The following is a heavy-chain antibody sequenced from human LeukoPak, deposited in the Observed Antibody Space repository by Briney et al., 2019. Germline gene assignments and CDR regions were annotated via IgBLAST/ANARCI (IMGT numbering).Heavy chain of an antibody. CDR1: GGSISSYY. D-gene: IGHD3-22*01. J-gene: IGHJ4*02. V-gene: IGHV4-59*08. Sequence: SETLSLTCTVSGGSISSYYWSLIRQPPWKGLEWIGYIYYSGSTNYNPSLKSRVTISVDTSKNQFSLKLRSVTAADTAVYYCAXXXDXYDSSGYYYDYWGQGTLVTVSS. CDR2: IYYSGST. CDR3: AXXXDXYDSSGYYYDY.